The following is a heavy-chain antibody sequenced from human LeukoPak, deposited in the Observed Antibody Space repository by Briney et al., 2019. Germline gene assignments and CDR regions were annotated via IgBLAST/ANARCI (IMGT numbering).Heavy chain of an antibody. Sequence: PGGSLRLSCAASGFTFSSYAMSWVRQAPGKGLEWVSAISGSGGSTYYADSVKGRFTISRDNSKNTLYLQMNSLRAEDTAVYYCAKTYRLYCSSTSCSYTPLGYMDVWGKGTTVTVSS. J-gene: IGHJ6*03. V-gene: IGHV3-23*01. D-gene: IGHD2-2*01. CDR1: GFTFSSYA. CDR2: ISGSGGST. CDR3: AKTYRLYCSSTSCSYTPLGYMDV.